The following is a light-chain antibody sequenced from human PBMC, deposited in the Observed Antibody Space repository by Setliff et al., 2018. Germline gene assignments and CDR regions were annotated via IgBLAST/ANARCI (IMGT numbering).Light chain of an antibody. Sequence: QSALTQPPSASGSPGQSLIISCTGTSRDVGSSTFVSWYQQHPGKAPNLMIYEVSNRPSGVSNRFSGSKSGNTASLTISGLQAEDEADYYCSSYTNTRTAYVFGTGTKGTVL. CDR3: SSYTNTRTAYV. V-gene: IGLV2-14*01. J-gene: IGLJ1*01. CDR2: EVS. CDR1: SRDVGSSTF.